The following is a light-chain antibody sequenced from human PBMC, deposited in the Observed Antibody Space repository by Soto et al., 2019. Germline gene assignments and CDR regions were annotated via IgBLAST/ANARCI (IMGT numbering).Light chain of an antibody. Sequence: ETVLTQSPAILSLSPGERATLSCRASQSVGTYLAWYQQKSGQAPRLLISDASDRAPGIPARFSGSGSGTDFTLTISGPEPEDFSVYYCQQRSNWPLTFGGGTTVDVK. CDR2: DAS. CDR1: QSVGTY. V-gene: IGKV3-11*01. J-gene: IGKJ4*01. CDR3: QQRSNWPLT.